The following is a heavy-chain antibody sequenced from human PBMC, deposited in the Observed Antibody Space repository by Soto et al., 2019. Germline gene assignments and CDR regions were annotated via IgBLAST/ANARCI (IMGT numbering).Heavy chain of an antibody. J-gene: IGHJ6*02. CDR3: RAYPAGVGSRPVYYYGMDV. Sequence: GGSLRVSCAASGFTFTSYAMSWVRQGPGQGLEWVSAISGSGGSTYYADSVKGLFTISRDNSKNTLYLQMNSLRAEDTAVYYCRAYPAGVGSRPVYYYGMDVWGQGTTVTVSS. V-gene: IGHV3-23*01. CDR2: ISGSGGST. D-gene: IGHD3-10*01. CDR1: GFTFTSYA.